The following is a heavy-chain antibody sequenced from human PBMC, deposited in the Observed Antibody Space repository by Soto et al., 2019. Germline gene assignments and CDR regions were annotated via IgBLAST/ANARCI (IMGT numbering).Heavy chain of an antibody. CDR2: IIPIFGTA. CDR1: GGTFSSYA. V-gene: IGHV1-69*01. D-gene: IGHD4-4*01. CDR3: ARGAYSNYGDEFWFDL. J-gene: IGHJ5*02. Sequence: QVQLVQSGAEVKKPGSSVKVSCNASGGTFSSYAISWVRQAPGQGLEWMGGIIPIFGTANYAQKFQGRVTITGDESTSTAYMELIRLRSEDTAVYYCARGAYSNYGDEFWFDLWGQGTLVTVSS.